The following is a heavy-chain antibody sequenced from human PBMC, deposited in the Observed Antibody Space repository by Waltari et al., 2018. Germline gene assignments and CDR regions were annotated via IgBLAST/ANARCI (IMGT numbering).Heavy chain of an antibody. Sequence: EVQLVESGGGLVKPGGSLRLSCAASGFPFRDSTMNWVRQAPGKGLEWVSSINSRGSDIYYADSVKGRFTISRDNAKNSLYLQMNSLRAEDTAVYYCAREYFDLWGRGTLVTVSS. V-gene: IGHV3-21*01. CDR3: AREYFDL. CDR2: INSRGSDI. J-gene: IGHJ2*01. CDR1: GFPFRDST.